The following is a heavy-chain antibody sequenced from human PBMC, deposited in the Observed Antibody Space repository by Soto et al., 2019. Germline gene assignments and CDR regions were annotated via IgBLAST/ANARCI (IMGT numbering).Heavy chain of an antibody. CDR1: GGTFRSHA. CDR3: ARDRSYYNSAYCGGFDS. Sequence: QVQLVQSGAEVKKPGSSVRVSCKASGGTFRSHAISWMRQAPGQGREWMGGNVPISGAANYAQKFEGRVTITADESTRTAYMELSSLTAEDKAIYYCARDRSYYNSAYCGGFDSWGQGTLVPVSS. D-gene: IGHD3-22*01. J-gene: IGHJ4*02. V-gene: IGHV1-69*01. CDR2: NVPISGAA.